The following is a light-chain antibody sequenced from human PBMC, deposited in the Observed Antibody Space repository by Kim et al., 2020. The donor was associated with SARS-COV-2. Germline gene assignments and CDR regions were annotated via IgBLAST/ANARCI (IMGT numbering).Light chain of an antibody. CDR3: QQYKSYPRT. J-gene: IGKJ4*01. Sequence: SASVGDTVTITCQASQDINHYLAWFQQKPGKAPMSLIYGTSNLRGGVPSKFSGSGSATDFTLTISSLQPEDFATYYCQQYKSYPRTFGGGTKLEIK. V-gene: IGKV1-16*02. CDR2: GTS. CDR1: QDINHY.